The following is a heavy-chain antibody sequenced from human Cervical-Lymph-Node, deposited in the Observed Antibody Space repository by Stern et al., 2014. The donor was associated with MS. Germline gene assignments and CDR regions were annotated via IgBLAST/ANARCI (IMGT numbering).Heavy chain of an antibody. D-gene: IGHD5-24*01. CDR1: GDTFSSHG. CDR3: AREGRDVYNFDY. CDR2: IIPVITKP. V-gene: IGHV1-69*01. J-gene: IGHJ4*02. Sequence: DQLVESGAEVKNPGSSVKVSCKVSGDTFSSHGISWVRQAPGQGLEWMGGIIPVITKPKYAQKFEGRVTIIADEFTSTVYMELSSLRSDDTAVYFCAREGRDVYNFDYWGQGTLVSVSP.